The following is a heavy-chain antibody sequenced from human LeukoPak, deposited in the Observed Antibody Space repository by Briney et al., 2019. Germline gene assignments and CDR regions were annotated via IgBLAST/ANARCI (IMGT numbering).Heavy chain of an antibody. Sequence: GRSLRLSCTASGFTFSRHGMHWVRQAPGKGLAWVAVIWYDGSNKYYADSVKGRFTISRDNSKNTLYLQMNSLRAEDTAVYYCAKGEGRITMIVVVIYYFDYWGQGTLVTVSS. V-gene: IGHV3-33*06. D-gene: IGHD3-22*01. CDR1: GFTFSRHG. CDR3: AKGEGRITMIVVVIYYFDY. J-gene: IGHJ4*02. CDR2: IWYDGSNK.